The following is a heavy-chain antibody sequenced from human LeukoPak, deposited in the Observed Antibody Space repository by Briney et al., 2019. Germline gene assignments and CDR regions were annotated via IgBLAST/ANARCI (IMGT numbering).Heavy chain of an antibody. CDR2: ISSSSSNI. CDR3: ARDSGTIFGPTSVDF. Sequence: GGSLRLSCAASGXTFSRYTMNWVRQAPGKGLEWISPISSSSSNIYYADSVKGRFAISRDNAKTSLYLQMNSLRAEDTAVYYCARDSGTIFGPTSVDFWGQGTLVTVSS. V-gene: IGHV3-21*01. D-gene: IGHD3-3*01. J-gene: IGHJ4*02. CDR1: GXTFSRYT.